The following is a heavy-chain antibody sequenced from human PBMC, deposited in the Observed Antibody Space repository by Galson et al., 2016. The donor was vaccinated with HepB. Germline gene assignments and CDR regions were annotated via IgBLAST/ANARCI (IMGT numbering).Heavy chain of an antibody. D-gene: IGHD2/OR15-2a*01. CDR3: ARESRQHFYGLDV. CDR1: GFTVSNNY. CDR2: IYIGGTT. Sequence: SLRLSCAASGFTVSNNYMSWVRQAPGKGLEWVSVIYIGGTTYCADSVKGRFTISRDNAKNTLYLQMSSLRADDTAVYYWARESRQHFYGLDVWGQGTTVIVAS. V-gene: IGHV3-66*01. J-gene: IGHJ6*02.